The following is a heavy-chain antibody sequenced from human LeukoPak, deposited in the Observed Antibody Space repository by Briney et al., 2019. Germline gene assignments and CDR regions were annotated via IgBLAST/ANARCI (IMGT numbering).Heavy chain of an antibody. J-gene: IGHJ4*02. CDR3: ARDYYGLEGFFDY. Sequence: GGSLRLSCAASGFTFSDDWMSWVRQAPGKGLEWVANIKQDGSAKHYVDSVKGRFTISRDNAKNSLYLQMNSLRVEDTAVYYCARDYYGLEGFFDYWGQGTLVTVSS. CDR2: IKQDGSAK. V-gene: IGHV3-7*03. CDR1: GFTFSDDW. D-gene: IGHD3-10*01.